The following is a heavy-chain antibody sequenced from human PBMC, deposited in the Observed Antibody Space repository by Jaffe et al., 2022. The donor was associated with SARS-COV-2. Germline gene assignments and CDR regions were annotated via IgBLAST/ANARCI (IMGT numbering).Heavy chain of an antibody. Sequence: QEQLVESGGKVVQPGKSLRLSCVASGFTFRNYGMNWVRQAPGKGLEWVALISDDGKSSQYAESVKGRFTISRDNSNNTLSLHMNSLRDEDTAVYYCVKDKHKTGRIQLWVRGAFDIWGQGTMLIVSS. D-gene: IGHD5-18*01. CDR3: VKDKHKTGRIQLWVRGAFDI. CDR1: GFTFRNYG. V-gene: IGHV3-30*18. J-gene: IGHJ3*02. CDR2: ISDDGKSS.